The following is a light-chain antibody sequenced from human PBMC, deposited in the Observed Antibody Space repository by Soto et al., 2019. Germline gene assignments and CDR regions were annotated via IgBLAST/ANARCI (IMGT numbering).Light chain of an antibody. CDR1: QGVSNY. CDR3: QQLSSWPIA. CDR2: DAS. J-gene: IGKJ5*01. Sequence: TQLQVTLSLSRWVRATLSCQASQGVSNYLTWYQQKPGQAPRLLIYDASNRATGIPARFSGSGSGTDFTLTISILEPEDLAAYYFQQLSSWPIAVGQGTRLEIK. V-gene: IGKV3-11*01.